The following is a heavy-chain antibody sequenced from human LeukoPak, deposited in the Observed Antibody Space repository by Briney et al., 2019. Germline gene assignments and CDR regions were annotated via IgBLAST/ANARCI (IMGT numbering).Heavy chain of an antibody. CDR2: ISYDGSNK. CDR3: AKDQEREEDRPDIAAAGPTSYFDY. CDR1: GFTFSSYG. Sequence: GRSLRLSCAASGFTFSSYGMHWVRQAPGKGLEWVAVISYDGSNKYYADSVKGRFTISRDNSKNTLYLQMNSLRAEDTAVYYCAKDQEREEDRPDIAAAGPTSYFDYWGQGTLVTVSS. D-gene: IGHD6-13*01. J-gene: IGHJ4*02. V-gene: IGHV3-30*18.